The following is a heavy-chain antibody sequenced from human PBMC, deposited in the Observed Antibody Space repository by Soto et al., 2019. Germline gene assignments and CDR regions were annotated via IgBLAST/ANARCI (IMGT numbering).Heavy chain of an antibody. J-gene: IGHJ6*02. Sequence: EVQLVESGGGLVQPGGSLRLSCAASGFTFSSYSMNWVRQAPGKGLEWVSYISSSSSTIYYADSVKGRFTISRDNAKNSLYLQMYSLRDEDTAVYYCARDPPMRTYGMDVWGQGTTVTVSS. CDR2: ISSSSSTI. V-gene: IGHV3-48*02. CDR1: GFTFSSYS. CDR3: ARDPPMRTYGMDV. D-gene: IGHD3-22*01.